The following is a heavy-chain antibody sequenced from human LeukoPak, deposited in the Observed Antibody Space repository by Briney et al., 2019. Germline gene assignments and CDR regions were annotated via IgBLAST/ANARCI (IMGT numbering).Heavy chain of an antibody. V-gene: IGHV3-53*01. D-gene: IGHD1-26*01. CDR1: GFTVSSNY. Sequence: QPGGSLRLSCAASGFTVSSNYMSWVRQAPGKGLEWVSVIYSGGSTYYADSVKGRFTISRDNSKNTLYLQMSSLRAEDTAVYYCARGWEWEPLDYWGQGTLVTVSS. J-gene: IGHJ4*02. CDR2: IYSGGST. CDR3: ARGWEWEPLDY.